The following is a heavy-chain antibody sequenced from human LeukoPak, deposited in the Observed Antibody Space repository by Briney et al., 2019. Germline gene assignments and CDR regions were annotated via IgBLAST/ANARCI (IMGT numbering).Heavy chain of an antibody. Sequence: PGGSLRLSCAASGFTFSNHGMNWVRQAPGKGLEWLSGVSPPGGGTYYADSVKGRFTISRDNAKNSLYLQMNSLRAEDTAVYYCARGNWYYYYYMDVWGKGTTVTISS. V-gene: IGHV3-23*01. CDR1: GFTFSNHG. CDR3: ARGNWYYYYYMDV. J-gene: IGHJ6*03. D-gene: IGHD2/OR15-2a*01. CDR2: VSPPGGGT.